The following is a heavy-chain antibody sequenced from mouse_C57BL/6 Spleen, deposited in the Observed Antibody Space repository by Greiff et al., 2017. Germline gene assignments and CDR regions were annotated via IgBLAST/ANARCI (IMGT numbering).Heavy chain of an antibody. CDR2: INPNNGGT. CDR1: GYTFTDYN. V-gene: IGHV1-18*01. D-gene: IGHD2-4*01. Sequence: EVKLMESGPELVKPGASVKIPCKASGYTFTDYNMDWVKQSHGKSLEWIGDINPNNGGTIYNQKFKGKATLTVDKSSSTAYMELRSLTSEDTAVYYCARSLYDYDGGGYYFDYWGQGTTLTVSS. CDR3: ARSLYDYDGGGYYFDY. J-gene: IGHJ2*01.